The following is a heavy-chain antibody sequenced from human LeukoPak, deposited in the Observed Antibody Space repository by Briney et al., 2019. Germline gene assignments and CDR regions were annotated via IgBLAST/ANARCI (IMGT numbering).Heavy chain of an antibody. Sequence: ASVKVSCKASGYTFSDYYMHWVRQAPGQGLEWMGWINPNSGGTNYAQKFQGTVSSTRDTSINTAYMELSRLRSDDTAVYYCARHRGTSDAFDIWGQGTMVTVSS. V-gene: IGHV1-2*02. CDR2: INPNSGGT. CDR1: GYTFSDYY. CDR3: ARHRGTSDAFDI. J-gene: IGHJ3*02. D-gene: IGHD1-1*01.